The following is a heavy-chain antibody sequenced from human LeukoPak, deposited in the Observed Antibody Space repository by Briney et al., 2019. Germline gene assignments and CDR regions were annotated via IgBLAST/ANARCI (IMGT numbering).Heavy chain of an antibody. CDR3: ARGMYSGSYFRYEF. CDR1: GYTFTDNV. V-gene: IGHV1-18*01. D-gene: IGHD1-26*01. Sequence: ASVKVPCKTSGYTFTDNVITWVRQAPGQGLEWMGWISVYNGDTNYAQTLQARVRMTADTSTSTAYMELRSLRSDDTAIYYCARGMYSGSYFRYEFWGQGTVVTVSS. CDR2: ISVYNGDT. J-gene: IGHJ4*02.